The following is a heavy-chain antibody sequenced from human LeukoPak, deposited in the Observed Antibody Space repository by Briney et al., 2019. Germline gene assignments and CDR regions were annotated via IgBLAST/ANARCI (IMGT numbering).Heavy chain of an antibody. J-gene: IGHJ4*02. Sequence: PGGSLRLSCAASGFTVGSDYMSWVRQAPGKGLEWVSVIYRDGSTYYSDSVKGRFAISRDNSRNTLYLQMTSLRADDTAMYYCARDGSGHVFDYWGQGTLVTVSS. V-gene: IGHV3-66*01. CDR2: IYRDGST. CDR1: GFTVGSDY. D-gene: IGHD3-10*01. CDR3: ARDGSGHVFDY.